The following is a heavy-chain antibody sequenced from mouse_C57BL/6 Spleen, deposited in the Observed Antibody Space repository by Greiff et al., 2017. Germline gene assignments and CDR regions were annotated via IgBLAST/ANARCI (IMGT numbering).Heavy chain of an antibody. CDR1: GFSLTSYG. CDR2: IWRGGST. Sequence: VKLQESGPGLVQPSQSLSITCTVSGFSLTSYGVHWVRQSPGKGLEWLGVIWRGGSTDYNAAFMSRLSITKDNSKSQVFFKMNSLQADDTAIYYCAKRLWDSDAIDYWGQGTSVTVSS. V-gene: IGHV2-5*01. D-gene: IGHD3-3*01. J-gene: IGHJ4*01. CDR3: AKRLWDSDAIDY.